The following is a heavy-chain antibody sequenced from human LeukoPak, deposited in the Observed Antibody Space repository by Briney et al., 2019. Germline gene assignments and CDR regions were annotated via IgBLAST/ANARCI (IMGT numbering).Heavy chain of an antibody. Sequence: ASVTDSCLASGHILTSYAIHWVRQPAGQRLEWMGWINASNGNTKYSQTFQDRPTITRDISASKAYMELRSLRSEDRAVDYCVRDEAGVYDILTGLLFGPWGQGTLATVSS. CDR1: GHILTSYA. V-gene: IGHV1-3*01. D-gene: IGHD3-9*01. CDR3: VRDEAGVYDILTGLLFGP. CDR2: INASNGNT. J-gene: IGHJ5*02.